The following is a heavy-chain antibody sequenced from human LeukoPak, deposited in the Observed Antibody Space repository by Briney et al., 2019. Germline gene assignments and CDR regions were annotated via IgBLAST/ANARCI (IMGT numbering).Heavy chain of an antibody. Sequence: SVKVSRKASGGTFSSYAISWVRQAPGQGLEWMGRIIPIFGTANYAQKFQGRVTITTDESTSTAYMELSSLRSEDTAVYYCARDVIVVVTADAFDIWGQGTMVTVSS. D-gene: IGHD2-21*02. CDR1: GGTFSSYA. J-gene: IGHJ3*02. V-gene: IGHV1-69*05. CDR2: IIPIFGTA. CDR3: ARDVIVVVTADAFDI.